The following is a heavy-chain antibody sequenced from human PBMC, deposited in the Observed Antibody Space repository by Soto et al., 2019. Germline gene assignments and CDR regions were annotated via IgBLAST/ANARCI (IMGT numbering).Heavy chain of an antibody. Sequence: PLSLTCTVSGGSISSGGYYWSWIRQHPGKGLEWIGYIYYSGSTYYNPSLKSRVTISVDTSKNQFSLKLSSVTAADTAVYYCARVNSVVVAATTGHYNWFDPWGQGTLVTVSS. CDR2: IYYSGST. J-gene: IGHJ5*02. D-gene: IGHD2-15*01. CDR3: ARVNSVVVAATTGHYNWFDP. V-gene: IGHV4-31*03. CDR1: GGSISSGGYY.